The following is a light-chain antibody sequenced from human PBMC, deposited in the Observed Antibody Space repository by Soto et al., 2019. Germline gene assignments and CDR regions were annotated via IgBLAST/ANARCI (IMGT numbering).Light chain of an antibody. J-gene: IGKJ5*01. CDR3: QQYENSPIT. Sequence: EIVLTQSPATLSLSPGERASLSCGASQSLSSNFLAWYQQKPGQAPRLLIYGASSRATGIPDRFSGTGSETDFTLTINRLEPEDFAVYYCQQYENSPITFGQGTRLEI. CDR1: QSLSSNF. CDR2: GAS. V-gene: IGKV3-20*01.